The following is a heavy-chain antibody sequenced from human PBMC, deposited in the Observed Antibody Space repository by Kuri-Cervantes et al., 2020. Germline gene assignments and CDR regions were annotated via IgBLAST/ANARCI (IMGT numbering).Heavy chain of an antibody. V-gene: IGHV1-69*06. D-gene: IGHD3-3*01. CDR2: IIPIFGTA. CDR1: GGTFSSYA. CDR3: AREEYITIFGVVEMGVDY. Sequence: SVKVSCKASGGTFSSYAISWVRQAPGQGLEWMGGIIPIFGTANYAQKFQGRVTITADKSTSTAYMELSSLRSEDTAVYYCAREEYITIFGVVEMGVDYWGQGTLVTVSS. J-gene: IGHJ4*02.